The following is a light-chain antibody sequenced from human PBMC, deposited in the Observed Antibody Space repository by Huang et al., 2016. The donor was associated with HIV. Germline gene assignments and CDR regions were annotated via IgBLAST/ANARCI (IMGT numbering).Light chain of an antibody. Sequence: DIQMTQSPSSLSASVGDRVTITCRASQGIRNSVDWYQHKPGKAPKLLLYGVSRLESGVPSRFSGSGSGTDYTLTISSLEPEDFATYYCQQSYGVPLTFGGGTKVEI. CDR1: QGIRNS. CDR3: QQSYGVPLT. J-gene: IGKJ4*01. V-gene: IGKV1-NL1*01. CDR2: GVS.